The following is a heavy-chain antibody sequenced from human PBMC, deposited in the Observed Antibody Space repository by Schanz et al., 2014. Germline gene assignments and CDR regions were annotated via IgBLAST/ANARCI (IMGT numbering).Heavy chain of an antibody. CDR2: IWYDGTDR. CDR3: ATGPMAARPLLPTAYYFYGTDI. V-gene: IGHV3-33*01. CDR1: GFTFNNYG. D-gene: IGHD6-6*01. J-gene: IGHJ6*01. Sequence: QVQLVESGGGVVRPGRSLRLSCAASGFTFNNYGMHWVRQAPGKGLEWVAVIWYDGTDRYYADSVKGRFTISRDNSKNTLYLQMNSLRSEDSAVYYCATGPMAARPLLPTAYYFYGTDIWGQWTTVSVSP.